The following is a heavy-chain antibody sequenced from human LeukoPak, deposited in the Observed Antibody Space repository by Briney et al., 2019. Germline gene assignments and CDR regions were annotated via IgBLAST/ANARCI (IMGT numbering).Heavy chain of an antibody. CDR1: GFTFSSYA. D-gene: IGHD5-12*01. CDR2: TNYNGGST. Sequence: GGSLTLSCLASGFTFSSYAMHWVRQAPGKGLEYVSATNYNGGSTYYTDPVKGRFTASRDNSKNTLSLQMSSLRPEDTAVYYCVNPGPGFRGYVSGNRADYWGRGTLVTVSS. CDR3: VNPGPGFRGYVSGNRADY. V-gene: IGHV3-64D*08. J-gene: IGHJ4*02.